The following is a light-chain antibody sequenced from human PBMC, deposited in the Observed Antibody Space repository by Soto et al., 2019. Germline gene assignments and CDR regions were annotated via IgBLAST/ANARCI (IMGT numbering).Light chain of an antibody. Sequence: EIVLTQSPATLSLSPGERATLSCGASADVSSIYVAWYQQKSGLAPRLLIHDASSRATGIPDRFSGSGSGTEFTLTISSLQSEDFAVYYCQQYNNWPPITFGQGTRLEIK. CDR2: DAS. V-gene: IGKV3D-20*01. CDR1: ADVSSIY. CDR3: QQYNNWPPIT. J-gene: IGKJ5*01.